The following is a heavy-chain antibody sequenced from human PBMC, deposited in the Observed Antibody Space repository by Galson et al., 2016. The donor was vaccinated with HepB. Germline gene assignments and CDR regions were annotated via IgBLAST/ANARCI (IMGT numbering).Heavy chain of an antibody. CDR1: GYTFTNYD. CDR3: ARRQQLPGYYGMDV. D-gene: IGHD6-13*01. Sequence: SVKVSCKASGYTFTNYDINWVRQAPGQGLEWMGWISAYNGNTNYAQKLQGRVTMTTDTSTSAASMELRSLRSVDTAVYYCARRQQLPGYYGMDVWGQGTTVTVSS. J-gene: IGHJ6*02. V-gene: IGHV1-18*01. CDR2: ISAYNGNT.